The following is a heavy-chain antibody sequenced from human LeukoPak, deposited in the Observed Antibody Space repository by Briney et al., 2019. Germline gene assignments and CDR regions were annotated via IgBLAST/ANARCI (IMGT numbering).Heavy chain of an antibody. Sequence: SVKVSRKASVGTFSSYTISWVRQAPGQGLEWMGRIIPIRCIANYAQKFQGRVTITADKSTSTAYMELSSLRSEDTAVYYCARGRMVVAPISSYYYYYYMDVWGKGTTVTVSS. CDR2: IIPIRCIA. V-gene: IGHV1-69*02. CDR3: ARGRMVVAPISSYYYYYYMDV. J-gene: IGHJ6*03. CDR1: VGTFSSYT. D-gene: IGHD6-6*01.